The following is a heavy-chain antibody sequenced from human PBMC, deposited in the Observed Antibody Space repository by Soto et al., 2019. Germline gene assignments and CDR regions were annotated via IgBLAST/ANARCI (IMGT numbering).Heavy chain of an antibody. D-gene: IGHD3-3*01. CDR2: INHSGST. CDR1: GGSFSGYY. J-gene: IGHJ4*02. V-gene: IGHV4-34*01. CDR3: ARGRISRRITIFGVATYDY. Sequence: QVQLQQWGAGLLKPSETLSLTCAVYGGSFSGYYWSWIRQPPGKGLEWIGEINHSGSTNYNPSLKSRVTISVDTSKNQFSLKLSSVTAADTAVYYCARGRISRRITIFGVATYDYWGQGTLVTVSS.